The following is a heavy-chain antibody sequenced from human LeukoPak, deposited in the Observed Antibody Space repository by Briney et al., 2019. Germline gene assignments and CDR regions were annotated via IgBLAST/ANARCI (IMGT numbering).Heavy chain of an antibody. J-gene: IGHJ4*02. D-gene: IGHD3-3*01. Sequence: SETLSLTCTVSGYSISSGYYWGWIRQPPGKGLEWIGRIYHSGSTNYNPSLKSRVTISVDTSKNQFSLKLSSVTAADTAVYYCAREYYDFWSGHTPNFDYWGQGTLVTVSS. CDR1: GYSISSGYY. CDR2: IYHSGST. V-gene: IGHV4-38-2*02. CDR3: AREYYDFWSGHTPNFDY.